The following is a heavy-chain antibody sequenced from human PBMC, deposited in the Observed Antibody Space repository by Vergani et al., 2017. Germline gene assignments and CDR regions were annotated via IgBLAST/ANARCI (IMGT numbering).Heavy chain of an antibody. D-gene: IGHD1/OR15-1a*01. J-gene: IGHJ4*02. Sequence: EVQLLESGGGLVQPGGSLRLSCAASGFTFSTYAMTWVRQAPGKGLEWVSTISSDGGSTYYADSVKGRFTISRDNSKNTLSLQMNSLTAEDTAIYYCARDRSNNYFDYWGQGTLVTVSS. CDR2: ISSDGGST. CDR3: ARDRSNNYFDY. V-gene: IGHV3-23*01. CDR1: GFTFSTYA.